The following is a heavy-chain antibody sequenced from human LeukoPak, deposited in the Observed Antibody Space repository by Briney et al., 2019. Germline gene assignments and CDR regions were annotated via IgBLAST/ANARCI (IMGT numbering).Heavy chain of an antibody. CDR3: ARIVNYSGSYSS. Sequence: GGSLRLSCAASGFTFSSYSMNWVRQAPGKGLEWVSSISSSSSYIYYADSVKGRFTISRDSAKNSLYLQMNSLRAEDTAVYYCARIVNYSGSYSSWGQGTLVTVSS. V-gene: IGHV3-21*01. D-gene: IGHD1-26*01. J-gene: IGHJ5*02. CDR2: ISSSSSYI. CDR1: GFTFSSYS.